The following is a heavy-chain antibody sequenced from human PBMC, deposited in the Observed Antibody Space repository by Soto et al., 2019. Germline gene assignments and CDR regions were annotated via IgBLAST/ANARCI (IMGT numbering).Heavy chain of an antibody. CDR2: IYTGAADT. J-gene: IGHJ6*01. CDR3: ARQAPGGMDV. V-gene: IGHV5-51*01. CDR1: GSSFTSYW. Sequence: PGESLKISCKGSGSSFTSYWLGCVRQMPGKGLKGMGIIYTGAADTRYSPSFQGQVTISADKSISTAYLQWSSLKASDTAMYYCARQAPGGMDVWGQGTTVTVSS.